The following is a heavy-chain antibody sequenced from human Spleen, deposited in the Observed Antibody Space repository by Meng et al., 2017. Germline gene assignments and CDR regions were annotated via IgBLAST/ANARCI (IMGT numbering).Heavy chain of an antibody. Sequence: GESLKISCAASGFTFSSYAMHWVRQAPGKGLEWVAVISYDGSNKYYADSVKGRFTISRDNSKNTLYLQMNSLRVEDTALYYCAKVTGPFYGSGSYYDMDVWGQGTTVTVSS. J-gene: IGHJ6*02. V-gene: IGHV3-30*07. CDR2: ISYDGSNK. D-gene: IGHD3-10*01. CDR1: GFTFSSYA. CDR3: AKVTGPFYGSGSYYDMDV.